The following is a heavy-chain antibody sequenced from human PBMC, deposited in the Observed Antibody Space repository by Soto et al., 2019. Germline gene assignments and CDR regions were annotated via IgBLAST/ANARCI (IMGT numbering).Heavy chain of an antibody. Sequence: ASVKVSCKTSGYTFNSYGISWVRQAPGQGLEWMGWISAYNGDTNYTQKFQGRVTMTTDTSTSTAYMELRSLRSDDTAVYYCARAWQHLPNYFDYWGQGTLVTVSS. CDR3: ARAWQHLPNYFDY. CDR1: GYTFNSYG. V-gene: IGHV1-18*04. J-gene: IGHJ4*02. D-gene: IGHD2-8*01. CDR2: ISAYNGDT.